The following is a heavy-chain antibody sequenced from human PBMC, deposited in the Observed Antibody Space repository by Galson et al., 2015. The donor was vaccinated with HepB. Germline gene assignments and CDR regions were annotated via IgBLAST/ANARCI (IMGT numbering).Heavy chain of an antibody. CDR1: GFTFSSYG. Sequence: SLRLSCAASGFTFSSYGMHWVRQAPGKGLEWVAVISGSGGSTYYADSVKGRFTISRDNSKNTLYLQMNSLRAEDTAVYYCAQDARGIVSYYYYGMDVWGQGTTVTVSS. V-gene: IGHV3-23*01. CDR3: AQDARGIVSYYYYGMDV. D-gene: IGHD3-16*01. CDR2: ISGSGGST. J-gene: IGHJ6*02.